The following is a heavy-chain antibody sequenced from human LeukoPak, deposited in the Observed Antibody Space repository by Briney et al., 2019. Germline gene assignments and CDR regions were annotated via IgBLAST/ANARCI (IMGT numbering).Heavy chain of an antibody. D-gene: IGHD2-8*02. V-gene: IGHV3-21*01. CDR2: ISSSSSYI. CDR1: GFTFSSYS. J-gene: IGHJ4*02. Sequence: GGSLRLSCAASGFTFSSYSMNWVRQAPGKGLEWVSSISSSSSYIYYADSVKGRFTISRDNAKNSLYLQMNSLRAEDTAVYYCARDEGPIELDQHPDYWGQGTLVTVSS. CDR3: ARDEGPIELDQHPDY.